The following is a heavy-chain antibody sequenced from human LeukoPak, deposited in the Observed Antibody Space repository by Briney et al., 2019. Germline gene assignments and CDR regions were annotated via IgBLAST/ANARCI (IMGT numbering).Heavy chain of an antibody. Sequence: GGSLRLSCAASGFTFSSYWMHWVRQAPGRGLVWVSRINSDGSRTTYADSVKGRFTISRDNAKNTLYLQMNSLRAEDTAVYYCARGPSGYHNTGGQGTLVTVSS. V-gene: IGHV3-74*01. CDR2: INSDGSRT. CDR1: GFTFSSYW. J-gene: IGHJ4*02. CDR3: ARGPSGYHNT. D-gene: IGHD5-12*01.